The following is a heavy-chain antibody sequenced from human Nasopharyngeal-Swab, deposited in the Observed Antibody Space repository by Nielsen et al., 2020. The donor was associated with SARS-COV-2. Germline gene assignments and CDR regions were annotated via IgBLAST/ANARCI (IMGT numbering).Heavy chain of an antibody. V-gene: IGHV1-18*04. D-gene: IGHD3-3*01. CDR3: ARNIMDWVDQRGYYYMGV. CDR1: GYPFTSYG. J-gene: IGHJ6*03. CDR2: INNYTGNT. Sequence: ASVKVSCKASGYPFTSYGITWVRQAPGQALEWMGWINNYTGNTNYAQKVQGRVTMTTDTSTNTAYMELGSLRSDDAAVYYCARNIMDWVDQRGYYYMGVWGKGTTVTVSS.